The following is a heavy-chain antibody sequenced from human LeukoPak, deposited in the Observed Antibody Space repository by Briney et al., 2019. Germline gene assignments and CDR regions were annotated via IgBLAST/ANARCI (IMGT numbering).Heavy chain of an antibody. D-gene: IGHD2-8*02. Sequence: ETLSLTCTVSGGSISSYYWSWIRQPPGKGLEWVSSIFPSGGEIHYADSVRGRFTISRDNSKSTLSLQMNSLRAEDTAIYYCATYRQVLLPFESWGQGTLVTVS. CDR3: ATYRQVLLPFES. CDR1: GGSISSYY. J-gene: IGHJ4*02. V-gene: IGHV3-23*01. CDR2: IFPSGGEI.